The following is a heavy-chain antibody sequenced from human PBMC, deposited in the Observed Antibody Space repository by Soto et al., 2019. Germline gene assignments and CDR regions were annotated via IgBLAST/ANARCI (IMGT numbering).Heavy chain of an antibody. CDR3: EGVTWLRGMDV. V-gene: IGHV6-1*01. D-gene: IGHD3-10*01. J-gene: IGHJ6*02. Sequence: SQTLSLTCVISGDSVSSNSGAWNWIRQSPSRGLEWLGRTYYRSRWSFDYALSVKSRLTIDPDTSKTQFSLHLDSLTPEDTAVYYCEGVTWLRGMDVWGQGTPVSVSS. CDR1: GDSVSSNSGA. CDR2: TYYRSRWSF.